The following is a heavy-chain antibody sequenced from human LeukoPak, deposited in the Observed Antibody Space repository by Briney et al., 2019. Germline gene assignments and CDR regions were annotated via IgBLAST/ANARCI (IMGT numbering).Heavy chain of an antibody. J-gene: IGHJ4*02. CDR3: ARECRITIFGVAKGCYYVGY. V-gene: IGHV1-18*01. Sequence: ASVTDSCKASDYTLTKYGISWVRPAPGQGLEWMGCINGFSGNSNYAQRVQGRVTMTPETSSRADYMEPSGRTSGRTHVYFCARECRITIFGVAKGCYYVGYWGQGTLVTVSS. CDR1: DYTLTKYG. CDR2: INGFSGNS. D-gene: IGHD3-3*01.